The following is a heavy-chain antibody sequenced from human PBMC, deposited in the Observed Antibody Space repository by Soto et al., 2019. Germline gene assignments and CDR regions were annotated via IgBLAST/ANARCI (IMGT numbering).Heavy chain of an antibody. Sequence: PGGSLRLSCAASGFTFSSYGMHWVRQAPGKGLEWVAVISYDGSNKYYADSVKGRFTISRDNSKNTLYLQMNSLRAEDTAVYYCAKAQLAYCGGDCQGILDYWGQGTLVTVSS. CDR3: AKAQLAYCGGDCQGILDY. D-gene: IGHD2-21*02. V-gene: IGHV3-30*18. CDR1: GFTFSSYG. J-gene: IGHJ4*02. CDR2: ISYDGSNK.